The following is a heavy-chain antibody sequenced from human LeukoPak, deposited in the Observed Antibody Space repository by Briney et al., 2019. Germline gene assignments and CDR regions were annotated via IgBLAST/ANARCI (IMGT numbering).Heavy chain of an antibody. CDR3: VRDFRSADY. J-gene: IGHJ4*02. V-gene: IGHV3-74*01. CDR2: ICPDGTVT. CDR1: GFTFSTYC. Sequence: GGSLRLSCAASGFTFSTYCMHWVRQAPGKGPMWVSRICPDGTVTNYADSVKARFIISRDNARNTVYLQMNSLRVEDTAVYYCVRDFRSADYWGQGTLVAVSS.